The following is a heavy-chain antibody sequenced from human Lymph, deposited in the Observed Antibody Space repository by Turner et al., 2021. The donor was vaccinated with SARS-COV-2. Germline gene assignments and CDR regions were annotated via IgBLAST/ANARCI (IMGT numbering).Heavy chain of an antibody. D-gene: IGHD6-19*01. J-gene: IGHJ6*02. CDR3: ATDRSSGWPHYYYYTMDV. CDR2: FDPEDGKT. CDR1: GYTLTELS. V-gene: IGHV1-24*01. Sequence: QVQLVQSGAEVKKPGASVQVSCKVSGYTLTELSMHWVRQAPGKGLEWMGGFDPEDGKTIYAQKFQGRVTMTEDTSTDTAYMELSSLRSEDTAVYYCATDRSSGWPHYYYYTMDVWGQGTTVTVSS.